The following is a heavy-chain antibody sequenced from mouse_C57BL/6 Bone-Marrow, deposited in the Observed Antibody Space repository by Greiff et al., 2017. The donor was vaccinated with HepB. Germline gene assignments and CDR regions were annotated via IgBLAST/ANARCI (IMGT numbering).Heavy chain of an antibody. CDR1: GFTFSSYT. V-gene: IGHV5-9*01. D-gene: IGHD1-1*01. CDR2: ISGGGGNT. J-gene: IGHJ3*01. Sequence: EVKVEESGGGLVKPGGSLKLSCAASGFTFSSYTMSWVRQTPEKRLEWVATISGGGGNTYYPDSVKGRFTISRDNAKNTLYLQMSSLRSEDTALYYCAREDYYGSGAYWGQGTLVTVSA. CDR3: AREDYYGSGAY.